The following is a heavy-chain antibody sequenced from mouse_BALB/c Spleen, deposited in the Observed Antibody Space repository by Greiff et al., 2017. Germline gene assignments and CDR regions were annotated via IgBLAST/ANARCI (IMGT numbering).Heavy chain of an antibody. D-gene: IGHD2-14*01. CDR2: ISNGGGST. CDR3: ARQRGTAFDY. CDR1: GFTFSSYT. V-gene: IGHV5-12-2*01. Sequence: EVHLVESGGGLVQPGGSLKLSCAASGFTFSSYTMSWVRQTPEKRLEWVAYISNGGGSTYYPDTVKGRFTISRDNAKNTLYLQMSSLKSEDTAMYYCARQRGTAFDYWGQGTTLTVSS. J-gene: IGHJ2*01.